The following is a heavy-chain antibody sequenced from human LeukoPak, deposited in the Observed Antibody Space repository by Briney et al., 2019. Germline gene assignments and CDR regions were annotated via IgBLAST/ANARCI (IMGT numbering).Heavy chain of an antibody. D-gene: IGHD1-26*01. CDR3: ASLGPTTYYYYGMDV. CDR1: GGSISSSSYY. V-gene: IGHV4-39*07. Sequence: SETLSLTCTVSGGSISSSSYYWSWIRQPPGKGLEWIGEINHSGSTNYNPSLKSRVTISVDTSKNQFSLKLSSVTAADTAVYYCASLGPTTYYYYGMDVWGQGTTVTVSS. J-gene: IGHJ6*02. CDR2: INHSGST.